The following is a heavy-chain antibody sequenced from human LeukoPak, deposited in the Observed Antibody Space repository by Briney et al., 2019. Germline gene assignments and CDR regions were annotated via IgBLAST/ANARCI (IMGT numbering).Heavy chain of an antibody. CDR1: GFTFTSIA. Sequence: PGGSLRLSCAASGFTFTSIAMTWVRQAPGKGLEWVSTIRGTGDSTHYADSVKGRFIISRDKSKNMLYLQMNGLRAEDPAIYYCAKGQELDDGVFDSWGQGTLVTVSS. D-gene: IGHD1-1*01. CDR3: AKGQELDDGVFDS. V-gene: IGHV3-23*01. J-gene: IGHJ4*02. CDR2: IRGTGDST.